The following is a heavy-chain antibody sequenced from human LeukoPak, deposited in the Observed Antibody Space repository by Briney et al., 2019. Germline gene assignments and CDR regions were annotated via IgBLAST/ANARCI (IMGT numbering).Heavy chain of an antibody. CDR2: IIPIFGTA. CDR3: ARGPPNWGYDY. Sequence: GSSVKVSCKASGGTFSSYAISWVRQAPGHGLEWMGGIIPIFGTANYAQKFQGRVTITADESTSTAYMELSSLRSEDTAVHYCARGPPNWGYDYWGPGTLVTVSS. D-gene: IGHD7-27*01. J-gene: IGHJ4*02. CDR1: GGTFSSYA. V-gene: IGHV1-69*01.